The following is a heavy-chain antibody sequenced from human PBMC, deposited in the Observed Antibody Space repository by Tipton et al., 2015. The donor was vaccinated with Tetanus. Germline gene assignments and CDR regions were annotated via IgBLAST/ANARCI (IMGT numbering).Heavy chain of an antibody. CDR1: GDSVSGYY. J-gene: IGHJ4*02. D-gene: IGHD6-13*01. CDR3: AGVTAQRTELYFDH. Sequence: TLSLTYTVSGDSVSGYYWSWIRQPPGKGLEWIGYVYYTGSTNHNPSLKSRVTISMDRSKNQISLQLTSVTAADTAVYFCAGVTAQRTELYFDHWGQGTLVTVSS. V-gene: IGHV4-59*02. CDR2: VYYTGST.